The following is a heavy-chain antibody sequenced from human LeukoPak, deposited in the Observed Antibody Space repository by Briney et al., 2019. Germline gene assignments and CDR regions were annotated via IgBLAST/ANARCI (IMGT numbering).Heavy chain of an antibody. J-gene: IGHJ4*02. Sequence: GGPLRLSCEASGFTFGRSAMTWVRQTPGKGLEWFSSISSSGNTYYADSVKGRFTISRDNSKNLVNLQMNSLRAEDTAIYYCVKGRMSEDGLDFWGQGSLVTVSS. CDR1: GFTFGRSA. CDR2: ISSSGNT. CDR3: VKGRMSEDGLDF. V-gene: IGHV3-23*01. D-gene: IGHD5-24*01.